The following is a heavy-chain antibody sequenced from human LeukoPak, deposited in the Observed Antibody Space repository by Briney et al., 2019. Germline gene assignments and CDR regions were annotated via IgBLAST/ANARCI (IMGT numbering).Heavy chain of an antibody. CDR2: IYYSGST. V-gene: IGHV4-39*01. J-gene: IGHJ4*02. D-gene: IGHD6-6*01. CDR3: ARLRIKQLGWD. CDR1: GGSISSSSYY. Sequence: SETLSLTCTVSGGSISSSSYYWGWLRQPPGKGLEWIGSIYYSGSTYYNPSLKSRVTISVDTSKNQFSLKLSSVTAADTAVYYCARLRIKQLGWDWGQGTLVTVSS.